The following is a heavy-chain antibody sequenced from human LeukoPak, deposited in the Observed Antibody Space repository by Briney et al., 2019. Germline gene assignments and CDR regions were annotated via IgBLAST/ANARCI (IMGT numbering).Heavy chain of an antibody. D-gene: IGHD3-3*01. V-gene: IGHV4-34*01. J-gene: IGHJ4*02. CDR2: INHSGST. Sequence: SETLSLTCAVYGGSFSGYYWRWIRQPPGKGLEWIGEINHSGSTNYNPSLKSRVTISVGTSKNQFSLKLSSVTAADTAVYYCARQGDFWSGYYKEYWGQGTLVTVSS. CDR3: ARQGDFWSGYYKEY. CDR1: GGSFSGYY.